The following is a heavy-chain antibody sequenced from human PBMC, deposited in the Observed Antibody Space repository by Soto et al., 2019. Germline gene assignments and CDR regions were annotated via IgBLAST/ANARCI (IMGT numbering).Heavy chain of an antibody. D-gene: IGHD4-17*01. CDR1: GFSFRDYG. CDR3: AKDYDYGDSLPFDY. CDR2: IIGIGDTA. V-gene: IGHV3-23*01. J-gene: IGHJ4*02. Sequence: EVRLLEAGGGLVQPGGSLRLSCAASGFSFRDYGMSWVRQAQGKGLEWLSAIIGIGDTAYYADSVRGRFTISRDNSKNTLYLQLNDVGAEDTAIYYCAKDYDYGDSLPFDYWGQGTLVTVSS.